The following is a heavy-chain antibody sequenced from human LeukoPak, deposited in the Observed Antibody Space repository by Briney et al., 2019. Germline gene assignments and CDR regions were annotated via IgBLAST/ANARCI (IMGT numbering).Heavy chain of an antibody. V-gene: IGHV3-21*01. J-gene: IGHJ4*02. CDR2: ISSSSSYI. CDR3: ARLPNYGGNSLASFDY. CDR1: GFTFSSYS. D-gene: IGHD4-23*01. Sequence: PGGSLRLSCAASGFTFSSYSMNWVRQAPGKGLEWVSSISSSSSYIYYADSVKGRFTISRDNAKNSLYLQMNSLRAEDTAVYYCARLPNYGGNSLASFDYWGQGALVTVSS.